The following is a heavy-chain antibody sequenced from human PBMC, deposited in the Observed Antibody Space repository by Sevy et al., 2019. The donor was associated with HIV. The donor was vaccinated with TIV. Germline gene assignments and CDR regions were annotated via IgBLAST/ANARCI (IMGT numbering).Heavy chain of an antibody. J-gene: IGHJ6*02. V-gene: IGHV4-61*01. CDR2: IYYSGST. CDR1: GSSVSSGSYY. Sequence: SENLSLNCTVSGSSVSSGSYYWSWIRQPPGKGLEWIGYIYYSGSTKYNPSLKSRVTISVDTSKNQFSLKLSSVTAADTAVYYCARDYYGSGGYGMDVWGQGITVTVSS. CDR3: ARDYYGSGGYGMDV. D-gene: IGHD3-10*01.